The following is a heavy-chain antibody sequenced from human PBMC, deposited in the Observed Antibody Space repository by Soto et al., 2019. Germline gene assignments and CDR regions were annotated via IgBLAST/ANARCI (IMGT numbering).Heavy chain of an antibody. Sequence: QVQLVESGGGVVQPGRSLRLSCAASGFTFSSYGMHWVRQAPGKGLEWVAVIWFDGSNKFYADSVKGRFTISRDNSKSTLSLQMNSLRAEDTAVYYCARGNYGSGSNSYYGLDVWGQGTTVTVSS. CDR1: GFTFSSYG. J-gene: IGHJ6*02. CDR3: ARGNYGSGSNSYYGLDV. D-gene: IGHD3-10*01. V-gene: IGHV3-33*01. CDR2: IWFDGSNK.